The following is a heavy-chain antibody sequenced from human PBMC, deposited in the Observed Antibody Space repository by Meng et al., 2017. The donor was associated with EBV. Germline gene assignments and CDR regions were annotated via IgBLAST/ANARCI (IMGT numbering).Heavy chain of an antibody. CDR1: GYTFTGYY. V-gene: IGHV1-2*06. Sequence: GQVVCVGAGVKKPGASMKVSCKASGYTFTGYYMHWVRQAPGQGLEWMGRINPNSGGTNYAQKFQGRVTMTRDTSISTAYMELSRLRSDDTAVYYCARVGVAVAGTGDYWGQGTLVTVSS. CDR3: ARVGVAVAGTGDY. D-gene: IGHD6-19*01. J-gene: IGHJ4*02. CDR2: INPNSGGT.